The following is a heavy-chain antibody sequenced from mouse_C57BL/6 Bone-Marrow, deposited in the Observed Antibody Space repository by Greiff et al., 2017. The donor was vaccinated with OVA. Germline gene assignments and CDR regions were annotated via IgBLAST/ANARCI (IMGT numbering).Heavy chain of an antibody. V-gene: IGHV1-15*01. CDR2: IDPETGGT. Sequence: VQRVESGAELVRPGASVTLSCKASGYTFTDYEMHWVKQTPVHGLDWIGAIDPETGGTAYNQKFKGTAILTVDKSSSPAYMEIRSPASAESAGYYSTRRRNYCTSDSYFDYWGQGTTLTVSS. CDR1: GYTFTDYE. CDR3: TRRRNYCTSDSYFDY. J-gene: IGHJ2*01. D-gene: IGHD1-1*01.